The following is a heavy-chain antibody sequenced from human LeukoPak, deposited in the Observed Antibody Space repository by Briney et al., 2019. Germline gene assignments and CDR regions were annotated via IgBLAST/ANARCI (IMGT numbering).Heavy chain of an antibody. CDR2: IYSGGST. CDR3: ARDQGFKSPSGAFDI. Sequence: GGSLRLSCAASGFTVSSNYMSWVRQAPGKGLEWVSVIYSGGSTYYADSVKGRFTISRDNSKNTLYLQMNSLRAEDTAVYYCARDQGFKSPSGAFDIWGQGTMVTVSS. CDR1: GFTVSSNY. J-gene: IGHJ3*02. V-gene: IGHV3-66*01.